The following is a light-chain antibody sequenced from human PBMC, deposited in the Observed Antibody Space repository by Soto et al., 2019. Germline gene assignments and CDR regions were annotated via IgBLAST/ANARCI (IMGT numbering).Light chain of an antibody. CDR2: LPS. CDR1: QAVNTR. V-gene: IGKV3-11*01. Sequence: IVLTQSPATLSSFPGDSVTLSCRASQAVNTRLAWSQHKPGQAPSLLIYLPSNLAAGVPARFSGRGSGTDFTLTISDVEPEDFAAYYCHQRQSWPRTFGQGTTVDIK. J-gene: IGKJ1*01. CDR3: HQRQSWPRT.